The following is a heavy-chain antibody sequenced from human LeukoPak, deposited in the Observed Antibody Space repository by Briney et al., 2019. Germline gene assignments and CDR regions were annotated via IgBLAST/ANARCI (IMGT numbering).Heavy chain of an antibody. CDR2: ISYDGSNK. V-gene: IGHV3-30-3*01. CDR1: GFTFSSYA. D-gene: IGHD6-13*01. J-gene: IGHJ5*02. Sequence: GGSLRLSCAASGFTFSSYAMHWVRQAPGKGLEWVAVISYDGSNKYYADSVKGRFTISRDNSKNTLYLQMNSLRAEDTAVYYCARDGPPIAAAGSTGSNWFDPWGQGTLVTVSS. CDR3: ARDGPPIAAAGSTGSNWFDP.